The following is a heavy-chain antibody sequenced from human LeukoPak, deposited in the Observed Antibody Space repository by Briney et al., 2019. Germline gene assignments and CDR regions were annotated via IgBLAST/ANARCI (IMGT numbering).Heavy chain of an antibody. CDR3: ATVRSPFSGSYPGYFDY. D-gene: IGHD1-26*01. J-gene: IGHJ4*02. V-gene: IGHV3-21*01. CDR1: GFIVSSHY. Sequence: GGSLRLSCAASGFIVSSHYMSWVRQAPGKGLEWVSYISGTSSHIYYADSVKGRFTISRDNAKNSLYLQMNSLRAEDTAVYYCATVRSPFSGSYPGYFDYWGQGTQVTVSS. CDR2: ISGTSSHI.